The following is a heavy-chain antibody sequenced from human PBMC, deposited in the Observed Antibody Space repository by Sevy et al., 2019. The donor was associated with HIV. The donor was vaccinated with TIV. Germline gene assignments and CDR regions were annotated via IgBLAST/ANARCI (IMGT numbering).Heavy chain of an antibody. CDR2: ISTGSSTI. Sequence: GGSLRLSCAASGFSFNSFSMNWVRQAPGKGQEWVSYISTGSSTIYYADSVKGRFTISRDNAKNSLYLQMNSLRAEDTAVYYCARGSDGYSYGLLDYWGQGTLVTVSS. CDR3: ARGSDGYSYGLLDY. V-gene: IGHV3-48*01. CDR1: GFSFNSFS. J-gene: IGHJ4*02. D-gene: IGHD5-18*01.